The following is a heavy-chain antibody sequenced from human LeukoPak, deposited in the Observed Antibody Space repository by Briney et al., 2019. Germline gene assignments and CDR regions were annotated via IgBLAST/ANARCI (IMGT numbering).Heavy chain of an antibody. CDR3: ARGGKNYFDY. CDR2: IKEDGREK. CDR1: GFTFSNYW. J-gene: IGHJ4*02. Sequence: AGGSLRLSCAASGFTFSNYWMSWVRQAPGEGLEWVANIKEDGREKYYVDSVRGRFTISRDNAKNSLYLQMNGLRAEDTAVYYCARGGKNYFDYWGQGTPVTVSS. V-gene: IGHV3-7*01.